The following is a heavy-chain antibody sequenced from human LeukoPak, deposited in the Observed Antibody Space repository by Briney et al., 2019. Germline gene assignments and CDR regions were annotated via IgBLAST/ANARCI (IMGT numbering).Heavy chain of an antibody. CDR3: ARGPQYCSSTSCYAHYYYYYYMDV. J-gene: IGHJ6*03. CDR1: GGSFSGYY. CDR2: INHSGST. Sequence: SETLSLTCAVYGGSFSGYYWSWIRQPPGKGLEWIGEINHSGSTNYNPSLKSRVTISVDTSKNQFSLKLSSVTAADTAVYYCARGPQYCSSTSCYAHYYYYYYMDVWGKGTTVTVSS. V-gene: IGHV4-34*01. D-gene: IGHD2-2*01.